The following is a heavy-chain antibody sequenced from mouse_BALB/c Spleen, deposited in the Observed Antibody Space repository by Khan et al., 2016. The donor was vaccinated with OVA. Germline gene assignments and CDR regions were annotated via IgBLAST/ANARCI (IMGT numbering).Heavy chain of an antibody. CDR2: IYPGSGSA. Sequence: QVQLQQSGPELVKPGASVQMSCKASGYTFSDYVISWVKLRAGQGLEWIGEIYPGSGSAYYNEKFKGKATLTADKSSNTAYMQPSSLTSEDSAVYFFARSYDGAWFAYWGQGTLVTVS. CDR1: GYTFSDYV. CDR3: ARSYDGAWFAY. V-gene: IGHV1-77*01. D-gene: IGHD1-1*01. J-gene: IGHJ3*01.